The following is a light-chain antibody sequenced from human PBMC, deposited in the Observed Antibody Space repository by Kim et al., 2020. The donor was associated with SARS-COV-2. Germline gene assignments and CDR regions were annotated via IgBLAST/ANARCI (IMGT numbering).Light chain of an antibody. J-gene: IGKJ2*01. Sequence: SVTPKEKVTITCRASQSIGSSLHWYQQKPDQSPKLVIKCASQSMSGVPSRFIGSGSGTEFTLTINSLEAEDAATYYCHQSSNLPDTFGQGTKLEI. CDR3: HQSSNLPDT. V-gene: IGKV6-21*02. CDR2: CAS. CDR1: QSIGSS.